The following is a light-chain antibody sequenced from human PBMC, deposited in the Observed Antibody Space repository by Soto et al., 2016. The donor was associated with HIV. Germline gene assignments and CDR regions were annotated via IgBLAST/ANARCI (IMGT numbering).Light chain of an antibody. V-gene: IGKV1-39*01. Sequence: DIQMTQSPSSLSLSIGDRVSITCRASQSISTYLNWYQQKPGRAPKLLIYDASSLQSGVPSRFSGSGSGTDFTLTISSLQPEDFATYYCQQSYSTLWTFGQGTKLEIK. CDR2: DAS. CDR3: QQSYSTLWT. CDR1: QSISTY. J-gene: IGKJ2*02.